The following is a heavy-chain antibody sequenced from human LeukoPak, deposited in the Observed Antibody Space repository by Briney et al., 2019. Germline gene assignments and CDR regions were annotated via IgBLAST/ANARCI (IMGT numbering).Heavy chain of an antibody. J-gene: IGHJ5*02. Sequence: ASVKVSFKASGYTFTSYYMHWVRQAPGQGLEWMGIINPSGGSTSYAQKFQGRVTMTRDTSTSTVYMELSSLRSEDTAVYYCARAADDDYGSGSYYTWFDPWGQGTLVTVSS. CDR2: INPSGGST. CDR1: GYTFTSYY. CDR3: ARAADDDYGSGSYYTWFDP. D-gene: IGHD3-10*01. V-gene: IGHV1-46*01.